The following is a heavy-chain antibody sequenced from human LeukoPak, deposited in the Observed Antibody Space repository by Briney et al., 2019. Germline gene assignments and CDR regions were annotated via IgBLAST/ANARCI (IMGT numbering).Heavy chain of an antibody. CDR3: VRGLWELAD. CDR2: MNPRSGHA. J-gene: IGHJ4*02. D-gene: IGHD1-26*01. V-gene: IGHV1-8*01. Sequence: GASVKVSCKASGYTFTSYDMNWVRQASGQGLEWMGWMNPRSGHAGYAQEFQGRVTMTRDTSISTAYMELTSLRSEDTAVYFCVRGLWELADWGQGTPVTVSS. CDR1: GYTFTSYD.